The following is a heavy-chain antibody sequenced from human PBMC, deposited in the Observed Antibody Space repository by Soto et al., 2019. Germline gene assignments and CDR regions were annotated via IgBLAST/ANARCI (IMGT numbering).Heavy chain of an antibody. J-gene: IGHJ6*02. D-gene: IGHD2-8*01. CDR1: GVSLNTADTW. Sequence: QVQLQESGSGLVKPSQSLSLTCTVSGVSLNTADTWWSWIRQSPGKGLEFIGYYHSGGSTYYDAYFRSRVIISADTSNSQFSLKLSSVTVADTAVYFCVRSRQMESSNGYGLAVWGQGTTVTVSS. CDR3: VRSRQMESSNGYGLAV. V-gene: IGHV4-30-4*01. CDR2: YHSGGST.